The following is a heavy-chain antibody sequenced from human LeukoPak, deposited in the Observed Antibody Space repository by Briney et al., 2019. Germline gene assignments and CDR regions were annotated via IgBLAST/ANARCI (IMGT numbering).Heavy chain of an antibody. J-gene: IGHJ4*02. CDR3: ARHGSGSYGVDY. V-gene: IGHV4-59*08. Sequence: SETLSLTCTVSGGSISSYYWSWIRQPPGKGLEWIGYIYYSGSTNYNPSLKSRVTISADTSKNQFSLKLSSVTAADTAVYYCARHGSGSYGVDYWGQGTLVTVSS. CDR2: IYYSGST. D-gene: IGHD1-26*01. CDR1: GGSISSYY.